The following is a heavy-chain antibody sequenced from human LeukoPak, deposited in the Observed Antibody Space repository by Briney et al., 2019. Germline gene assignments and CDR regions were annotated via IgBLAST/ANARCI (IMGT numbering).Heavy chain of an antibody. J-gene: IGHJ6*02. CDR2: INWNSDTK. CDR1: GFAFHNYA. Sequence: GRSLRLSCVGSGFAFHNYAMHWVRRPPGKGLEWVSAINWNSDTKAYADSVKGRFTISRDRARNSLYLQMDSLRAEDTALYYCAKDTGGNGAYFYAMDVWGQGTSVTVSS. D-gene: IGHD4-23*01. CDR3: AKDTGGNGAYFYAMDV. V-gene: IGHV3-9*01.